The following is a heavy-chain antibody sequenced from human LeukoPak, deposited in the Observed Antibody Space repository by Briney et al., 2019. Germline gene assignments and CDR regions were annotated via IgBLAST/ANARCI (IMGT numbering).Heavy chain of an antibody. CDR2: IYHSGST. CDR3: AKTDYQYYDILTGYRGAFDY. V-gene: IGHV4-38-2*02. J-gene: IGHJ4*02. CDR1: GYSISSGYY. Sequence: PSETLSLTCTVSGYSISSGYYWGWIRQPPGKGLEWIGSIYHSGSTYYNPSLKSRVTISVDTSKNQFSLKLSSVTAADTAVYYCAKTDYQYYDILTGYRGAFDYWGQGTLVTVSS. D-gene: IGHD3-9*01.